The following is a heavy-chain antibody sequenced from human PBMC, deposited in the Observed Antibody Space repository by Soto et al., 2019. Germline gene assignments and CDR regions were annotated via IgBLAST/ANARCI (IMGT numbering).Heavy chain of an antibody. V-gene: IGHV3-7*01. CDR2: IKQDGSQQ. J-gene: IGHJ4*02. CDR1: GCKFISYW. D-gene: IGHD3-10*01. Sequence: GGSLRVSRKVAGCKFISYWRSWVSQDPGKGLEWVANIKQDGSQQNYVDSVKGRFNISRDNPKNPLCLQMDIVTAEDTPVYYCAKVYIPRGYFDSWGLEPLVTVSS. CDR3: AKVYIPRGYFDS.